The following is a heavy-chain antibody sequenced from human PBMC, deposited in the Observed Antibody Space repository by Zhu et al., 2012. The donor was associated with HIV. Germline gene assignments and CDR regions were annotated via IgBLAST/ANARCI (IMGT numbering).Heavy chain of an antibody. CDR3: ARLRDTSGYYYPFDY. V-gene: IGHV4-59*11. CDR1: GGSTSSHY. D-gene: IGHD3-22*01. J-gene: IGHJ4*02. CDR2: VYYTGTT. Sequence: QVQLQESGPGLVKPSETLSLTCSVSGGSTSSHYWSWIRQPPGKGLEWIGYVYYTGTTNYNPSLKSRVTISLGMSKNQFSLKLTSVTAADTAVYYCARLRDTSGYYYPFDYWGQGTLVTVPS.